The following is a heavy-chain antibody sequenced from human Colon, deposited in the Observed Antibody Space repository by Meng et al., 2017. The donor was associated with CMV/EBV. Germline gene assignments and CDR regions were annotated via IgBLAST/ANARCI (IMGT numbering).Heavy chain of an antibody. Sequence: QGPRVWSGGGVVQPWRSLRLSCAASGFIFSTYAMYWFRQAPGKGLEWVAVISYDGNNKYYADSVKGRFTISRDNSKHTLFLQMNSLRADDTAVYYCARGPSYSHYFDYWGQGTLVTVSS. J-gene: IGHJ4*02. CDR1: GFIFSTYA. V-gene: IGHV3-30*14. CDR3: ARGPSYSHYFDY. CDR2: ISYDGNNK. D-gene: IGHD4-11*01.